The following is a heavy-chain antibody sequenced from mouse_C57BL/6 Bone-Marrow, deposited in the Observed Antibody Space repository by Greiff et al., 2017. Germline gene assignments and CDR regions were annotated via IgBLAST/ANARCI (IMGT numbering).Heavy chain of an antibody. J-gene: IGHJ1*03. CDR1: GYTFTSYW. CDR3: ARSGDYDEGYGYFDG. V-gene: IGHV1-61*01. Sequence: QVQLQQPGAELVRPGSSVKLSCKASGYTFTSYWLDWVKQRPGQGLEWIGNIYPSDSDTHYNQKFKDTATLTVDKSCSTAYMQLSSLTSEDSAVDYCARSGDYDEGYGYFDGWGTGTTVTVSS. D-gene: IGHD2-4*01. CDR2: IYPSDSDT.